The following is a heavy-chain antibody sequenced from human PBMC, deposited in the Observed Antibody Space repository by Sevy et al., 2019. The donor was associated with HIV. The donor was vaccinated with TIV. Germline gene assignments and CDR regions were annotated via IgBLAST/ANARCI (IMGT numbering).Heavy chain of an antibody. CDR2: LKSDVYGGTV. D-gene: IGHD6-13*01. J-gene: IGHJ4*02. V-gene: IGHV3-49*04. CDR1: GFTLGDYC. Sequence: GGSLRLSCTASGFTLGDYCMSWVRQAPGKGLEWVAFLKSDVYGGTVDHAASVRGRFVISRDDSKTIAYLQMNDLKTEETGVYYCTRWKAAQSIFEYWGQGALVTVSS. CDR3: TRWKAAQSIFEY.